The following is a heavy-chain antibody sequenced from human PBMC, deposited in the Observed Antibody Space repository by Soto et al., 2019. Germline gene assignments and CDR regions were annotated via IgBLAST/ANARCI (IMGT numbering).Heavy chain of an antibody. CDR2: IDPGDSDT. V-gene: IGHV5-51*01. J-gene: IGHJ3*02. CDR1: GYSVAIGG. CDR3: AADILPGYQRPLSAFDI. Sequence: GECREISCDGSGYSVAIGGRGRVRQMPGKGLEWMGIIDPGDSDTRYSPSFQGQVTISADKSISTAYLQWSSLKASDTAMYYCAADILPGYQRPLSAFDIWGQGTMVTVS. D-gene: IGHD3-9*01.